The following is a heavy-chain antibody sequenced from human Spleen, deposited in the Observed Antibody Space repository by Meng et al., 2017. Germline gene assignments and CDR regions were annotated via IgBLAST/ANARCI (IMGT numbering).Heavy chain of an antibody. CDR1: GYTLSSDG. Sequence: QAQLVPAGAEVKKPGASVKVSCEASGYTLSSDGFSWVRQAPGQGLEWLGWINTYNGKTDYAQKFQGRITMTTDTFTSTAYMELRNLRSDDTAVYYCATRGNPYLNCWGQGTLVTVSS. J-gene: IGHJ4*02. CDR2: INTYNGKT. V-gene: IGHV1-18*01. CDR3: ATRGNPYLNC.